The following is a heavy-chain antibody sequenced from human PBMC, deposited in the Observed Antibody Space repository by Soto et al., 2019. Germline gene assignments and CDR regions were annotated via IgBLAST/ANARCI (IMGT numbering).Heavy chain of an antibody. V-gene: IGHV4-4*02. CDR2: IYHSGST. D-gene: IGHD3-10*02. Sequence: QVQLQESGPGLVKPSGTLSLTCAVSGGSISSSNWWSWVRQPPGKGLEWIGEIYHSGSTNYNPSLKGRVTRSVDKSKNQVSLKLSSVTAADTAVYYCASVRGGYYYAMDVWGQGTTVTVSS. J-gene: IGHJ6*02. CDR1: GGSISSSNW. CDR3: ASVRGGYYYAMDV.